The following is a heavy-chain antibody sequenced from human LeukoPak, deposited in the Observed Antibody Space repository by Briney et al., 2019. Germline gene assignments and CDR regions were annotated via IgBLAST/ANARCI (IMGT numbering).Heavy chain of an antibody. Sequence: ASVKVSCKASGYTFTGYYMHWVRQAPGQGLEWMGWINPNSGGTNYAQKFQGRVTMTRDTSISTAYMELSRLRSDDTAVYYCATRYGDYVNWFDPWGQGTLVTVSS. D-gene: IGHD4-17*01. CDR3: ATRYGDYVNWFDP. V-gene: IGHV1-2*02. CDR1: GYTFTGYY. CDR2: INPNSGGT. J-gene: IGHJ5*02.